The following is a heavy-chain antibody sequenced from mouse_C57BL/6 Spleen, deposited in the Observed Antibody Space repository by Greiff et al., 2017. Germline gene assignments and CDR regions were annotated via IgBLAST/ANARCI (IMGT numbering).Heavy chain of an antibody. D-gene: IGHD3-1*01. CDR2: IDPSDSYT. Sequence: QVQLKQPGAELVKPGASVKLSCKASGYTFTSYWMQWVKQRPGQGLEWIGEIDPSDSYTNYNQKFKGKATLTVDTSSSTAYMQLSSLTSEDSAVYYCARKGLLAGFDYWGQGTTLTVSS. CDR1: GYTFTSYW. V-gene: IGHV1-50*01. CDR3: ARKGLLAGFDY. J-gene: IGHJ2*01.